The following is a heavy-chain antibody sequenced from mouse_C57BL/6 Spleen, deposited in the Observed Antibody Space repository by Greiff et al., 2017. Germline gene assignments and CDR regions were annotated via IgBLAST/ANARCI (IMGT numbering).Heavy chain of an antibody. V-gene: IGHV1-66*01. CDR2: IYPGSGNT. Sequence: VQLQESGPELVKPGASVKISCKASGYSFTSYYIHWVKQRPGQGLEWIGWIYPGSGNTKYNEKFKGKATLTADTSSSTAYMQLSSLTSEDSAVYYCARSLDAMDYWGQGTSDTVSS. CDR3: ARSLDAMDY. CDR1: GYSFTSYY. J-gene: IGHJ4*01.